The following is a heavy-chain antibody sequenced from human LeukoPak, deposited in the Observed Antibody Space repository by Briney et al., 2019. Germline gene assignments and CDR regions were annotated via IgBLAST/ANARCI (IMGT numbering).Heavy chain of an antibody. J-gene: IGHJ4*02. CDR3: ARDIAAAGRHFDY. D-gene: IGHD6-13*01. Sequence: SETLSLTCTVSGGSISNINYYWGWIRQPPGKGLEWIGSIYYSGSTYYNPSLKSRFTISVDTSKNQSSLKESSVTAADTAVYYCARDIAAAGRHFDYWGQGTLVTVSS. CDR2: IYYSGST. CDR1: GGSISNINYY. V-gene: IGHV4-39*07.